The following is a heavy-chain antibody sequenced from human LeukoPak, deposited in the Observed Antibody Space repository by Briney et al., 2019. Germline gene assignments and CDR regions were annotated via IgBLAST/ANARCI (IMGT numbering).Heavy chain of an antibody. J-gene: IGHJ4*02. CDR1: GGSISSSSYY. D-gene: IGHD2-15*01. CDR2: IYYSGST. Sequence: SETLSLTCTVSGGSISSSSYYWGWIRQPPGKGLEWIGSIYYSGSTYYNPSLKSRVTISVDTSKNQFSLKLSSVTAADTAVYYCARPGGSEGYDYWGQGTLVTVSS. CDR3: ARPGGSEGYDY. V-gene: IGHV4-39*01.